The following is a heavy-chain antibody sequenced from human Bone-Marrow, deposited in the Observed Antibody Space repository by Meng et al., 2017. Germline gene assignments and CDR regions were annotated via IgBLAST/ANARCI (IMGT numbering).Heavy chain of an antibody. CDR2: INPNSGGT. CDR1: GYTFTGYY. V-gene: IGHV1-2*06. D-gene: IGHD3-22*01. J-gene: IGHJ4*02. Sequence: QGQLGRSGGEGKKPGASVKVSCKASGYTFTGYYMHWVRQAPGQGLEWMGRINPNSGGTNYAQKFQGRVTMTRDTSISTAYMELSRLRSDDTAVYYCARDHSYYYDSSGPSTFDYWGQGTLVTVSS. CDR3: ARDHSYYYDSSGPSTFDY.